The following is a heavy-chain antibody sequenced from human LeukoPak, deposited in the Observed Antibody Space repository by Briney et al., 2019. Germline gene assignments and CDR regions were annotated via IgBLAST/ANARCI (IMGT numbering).Heavy chain of an antibody. Sequence: PSETLSLTCTVSGGSISSSSYYWGWIRQPPGKGLEWIGSIYYSGSTYYNPSLKSRVTISVDTSKNQFSLELSSVTAADTAVYYCARGGEMIVVVITTCQFDYWGQGTLVTVSS. J-gene: IGHJ4*02. CDR2: IYYSGST. V-gene: IGHV4-39*01. D-gene: IGHD3-22*01. CDR3: ARGGEMIVVVITTCQFDY. CDR1: GGSISSSSYY.